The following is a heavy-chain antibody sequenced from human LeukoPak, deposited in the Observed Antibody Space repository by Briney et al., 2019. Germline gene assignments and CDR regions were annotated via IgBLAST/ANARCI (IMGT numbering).Heavy chain of an antibody. CDR3: ARGYYDILTSTRGAFDI. J-gene: IGHJ3*02. Sequence: ASVKVSCKASGYTFTSYGISWVRQAPGQGLEWMGWISAYNGNTNYAQKLQGRVTMTTDTSTSTAYMELSSLRSEDTAVYYCARGYYDILTSTRGAFDIWGQGTMVTVSS. V-gene: IGHV1-18*01. CDR2: ISAYNGNT. D-gene: IGHD3-9*01. CDR1: GYTFTSYG.